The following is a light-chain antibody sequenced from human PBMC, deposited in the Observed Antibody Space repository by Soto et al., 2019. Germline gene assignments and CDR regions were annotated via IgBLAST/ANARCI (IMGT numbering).Light chain of an antibody. Sequence: DIQMTQSPSTLSASVGDRVTITCRASQSISNWLVWYQQKQGKATKLLIYDASSLESGVPSRFSGSGSGTEFTLTISSLQPDYFATYYCQQYNSYWGTFGQGTKVEIK. CDR3: QQYNSYWGT. CDR2: DAS. CDR1: QSISNW. J-gene: IGKJ1*01. V-gene: IGKV1-5*01.